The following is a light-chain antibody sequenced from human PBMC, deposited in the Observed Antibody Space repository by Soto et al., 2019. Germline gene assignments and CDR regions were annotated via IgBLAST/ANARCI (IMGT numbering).Light chain of an antibody. CDR1: SSNIGSNT. CDR2: SDN. CDR3: ATWGASLNGWV. Sequence: QSVLTQPPSASGTPGQRVTISCSGSSSNIGSNTVNWYQQLPGTAPKLLIYSDNQRPSGVPDRFSGSKSGTSASLAISGLQSDDEAVYYCATWGASLNGWVFGGGTKVTVL. J-gene: IGLJ3*02. V-gene: IGLV1-44*01.